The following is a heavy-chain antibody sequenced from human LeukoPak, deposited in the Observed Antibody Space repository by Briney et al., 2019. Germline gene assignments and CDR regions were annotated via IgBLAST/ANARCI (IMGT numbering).Heavy chain of an antibody. Sequence: VASVKVSCKASGYTFTSYDINWVRQATGQGLEWMGWMNPNSGNTGYAQKFQGRVTMTRNTSISTAYMELSSLRSEDTAVYYCAKTYYDFRSGSLVDAFDIWGQGTMVTVSS. CDR3: AKTYYDFRSGSLVDAFDI. CDR1: GYTFTSYD. V-gene: IGHV1-8*01. CDR2: MNPNSGNT. D-gene: IGHD3-3*01. J-gene: IGHJ3*02.